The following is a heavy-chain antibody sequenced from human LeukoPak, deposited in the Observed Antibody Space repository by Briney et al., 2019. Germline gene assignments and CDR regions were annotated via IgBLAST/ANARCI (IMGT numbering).Heavy chain of an antibody. CDR2: ISYDEDNE. J-gene: IGHJ4*02. CDR1: GFSFSSDA. D-gene: IGHD2-8*01. CDR3: ANEGPNFDY. Sequence: PGGSLRLSCAASGFSFSSDAMHWVRQAPGKGLEWVAVISYDEDNEYYVDSVKGRFTISRDNSKNTVYLQMNSLRAEDTAVYYCANEGPNFDYWGQGTLVTVSS. V-gene: IGHV3-30-3*02.